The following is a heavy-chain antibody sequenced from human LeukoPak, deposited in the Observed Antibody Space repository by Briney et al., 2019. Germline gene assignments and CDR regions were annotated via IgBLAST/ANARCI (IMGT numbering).Heavy chain of an antibody. J-gene: IGHJ4*02. CDR2: IYYRGST. CDR1: GGSISSYY. D-gene: IGHD6-6*01. V-gene: IGHV4-59*01. Sequence: SETLSLTCTVSGGSISSYYWSWVRQSPGKGLEWIGYIYYRGSTTYNPSLKSRVTISVDTSKNHLSLKLSSVTAADTAVYYCARRVGSSDCFDYWGQGTLVTVSS. CDR3: ARRVGSSDCFDY.